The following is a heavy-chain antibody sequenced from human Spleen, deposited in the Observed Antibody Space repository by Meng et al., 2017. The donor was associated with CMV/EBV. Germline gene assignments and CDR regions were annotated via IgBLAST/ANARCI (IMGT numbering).Heavy chain of an antibody. CDR3: ARGANYEFWSGYDYFDY. J-gene: IGHJ4*02. CDR2: IRHDGSNK. V-gene: IGHV3-30*02. D-gene: IGHD3-3*01. Sequence: GESLKISCAASGFIFSRYGMHWVRQAPGKGLEWVAFIRHDGSNKYHGESVKGRFTLSRDNSKNTLYLQMNSLRREDTAVYYCARGANYEFWSGYDYFDYWGQGAQVTVSS. CDR1: GFIFSRYG.